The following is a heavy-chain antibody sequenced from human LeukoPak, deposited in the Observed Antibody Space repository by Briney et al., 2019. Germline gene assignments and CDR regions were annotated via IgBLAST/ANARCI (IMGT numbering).Heavy chain of an antibody. CDR2: IYSGGST. D-gene: IGHD3-10*01. Sequence: GGSLRLSCAASGFTVSSNYMNWVRKAQGRGLEWVSVIYSGGSTYYADSVKGRFTISRDNSKNTLYLQMNSLRAEDTALYYCARDRDDYFDYWGQGTLVTVSS. V-gene: IGHV3-53*01. CDR1: GFTVSSNY. J-gene: IGHJ4*02. CDR3: ARDRDDYFDY.